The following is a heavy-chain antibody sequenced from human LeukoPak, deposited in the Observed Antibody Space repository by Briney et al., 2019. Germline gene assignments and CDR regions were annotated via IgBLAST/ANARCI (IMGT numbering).Heavy chain of an antibody. J-gene: IGHJ6*02. D-gene: IGHD6-13*01. CDR2: INGDGSST. V-gene: IGHV3-74*01. CDR3: ARLRDSSSPRYYYYGLDV. CDR1: GLTFSSYW. Sequence: GGSLRLSCAASGLTFSSYWIHWVRQAPGKGLVWVSRINGDGSSTNYADSVKGRFTISRDNAKNTMYLQMNSLRAEDTAVYYCARLRDSSSPRYYYYGLDVWGQGTTVTVSS.